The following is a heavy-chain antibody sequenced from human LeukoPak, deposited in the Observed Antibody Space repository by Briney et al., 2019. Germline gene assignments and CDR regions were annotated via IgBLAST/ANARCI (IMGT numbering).Heavy chain of an antibody. CDR1: GYSISSGYY. CDR2: IHHSGST. V-gene: IGHV4-38-2*01. CDR3: ARHCCSSNSCYTAFDY. J-gene: IGHJ4*02. D-gene: IGHD2-2*02. Sequence: SETLSLTCAVSGYSISSGYYWGWIRQPPGQGVEWIGIIHHSGSTYYNPSVKSRVTISLDTSKNQFSLKLSSATAADTAVYYCARHCCSSNSCYTAFDYWGQGTLVTASS.